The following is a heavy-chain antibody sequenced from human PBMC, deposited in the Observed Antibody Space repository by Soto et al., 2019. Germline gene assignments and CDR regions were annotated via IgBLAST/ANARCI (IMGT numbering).Heavy chain of an antibody. Sequence: ASVKVSCKASGYTFTGYYMHWVRQAPGQGLEWMGWINPNSGGTNYAQKFQGRVTMTRDTSISTAYMELSRLRSDDTAVDYCASGTLAAYNWNDIGYWGQGTLVTVSS. CDR1: GYTFTGYY. V-gene: IGHV1-2*02. J-gene: IGHJ4*02. CDR3: ASGTLAAYNWNDIGY. CDR2: INPNSGGT. D-gene: IGHD1-20*01.